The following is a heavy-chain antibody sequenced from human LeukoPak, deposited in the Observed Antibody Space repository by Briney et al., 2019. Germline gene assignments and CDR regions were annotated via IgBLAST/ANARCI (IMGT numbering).Heavy chain of an antibody. D-gene: IGHD5-12*01. J-gene: IGHJ4*02. CDR3: TRDCGTSGCDY. Sequence: GGSLRLSCAASGFTFSSYWMHWVRQAPGKGLVWVSRINTDGTSTTNADSVKGRFTISRDNAKNTVYLQMNSLRVEDTAVYYCTRDCGTSGCDYWGQGTLVTVSS. CDR1: GFTFSSYW. V-gene: IGHV3-74*01. CDR2: INTDGTST.